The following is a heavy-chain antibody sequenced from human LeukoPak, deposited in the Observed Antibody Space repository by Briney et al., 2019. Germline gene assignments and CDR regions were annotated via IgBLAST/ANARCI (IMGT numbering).Heavy chain of an antibody. D-gene: IGHD1-26*01. CDR1: GFTFSSYA. J-gene: IGHJ4*02. CDR3: EGYSGSYYEAPY. V-gene: IGHV3-30*02. Sequence: GGSLRLSCAASGFTFSSYAMNWVRQAPGKGLEWVALIRYDGSNKYYADSVKGRFTISRDDSKNTLYLQMSSLRPKDTAVYYCEGYSGSYYEAPYWGQGTLVTVSS. CDR2: IRYDGSNK.